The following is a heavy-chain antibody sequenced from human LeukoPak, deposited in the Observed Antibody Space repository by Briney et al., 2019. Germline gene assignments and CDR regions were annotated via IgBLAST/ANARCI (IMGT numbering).Heavy chain of an antibody. CDR3: ARESSTIFGGYGMDV. Sequence: QAGGSLRLSCAASGFTFDDYAMHWVRQAPGKGLEWVSGIGWNSGGIVYADSVKGRFTISRDNAKNSLYLQMNSLRAEDTAVYYCARESSTIFGGYGMDVWGQGTTVTVSS. V-gene: IGHV3-9*01. CDR1: GFTFDDYA. J-gene: IGHJ6*02. D-gene: IGHD3-3*01. CDR2: IGWNSGGI.